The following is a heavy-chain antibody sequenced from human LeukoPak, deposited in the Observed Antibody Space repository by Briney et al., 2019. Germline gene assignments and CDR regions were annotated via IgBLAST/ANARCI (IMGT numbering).Heavy chain of an antibody. Sequence: SETLSLTCTISGGSISSYYWSWIRQPPGKGLEWVGCIYYSGGATYNPSLKSRVTMSVDTSKNQFSLKLSSVTAADTAVYYCARDGSSVVTAILDAFDIWGQGTMVTVSS. J-gene: IGHJ3*02. D-gene: IGHD2-21*02. CDR1: GGSISSYY. V-gene: IGHV4-59*01. CDR2: IYYSGGA. CDR3: ARDGSSVVTAILDAFDI.